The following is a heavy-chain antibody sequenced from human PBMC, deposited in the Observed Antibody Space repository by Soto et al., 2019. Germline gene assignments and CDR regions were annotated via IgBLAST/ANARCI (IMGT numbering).Heavy chain of an antibody. D-gene: IGHD6-19*01. Sequence: EVQLLESGGGLVQPGGSLRLSCAASGVTFSTYAMSWVRQAPGKGLEWVSAISRSGGSTYYADSVKGRFTVSRDNPENMLYLQMNSLRAEDTAVYFCAKGSASTYDFDSGGQGTLVTVSS. CDR3: AKGSASTYDFDS. CDR1: GVTFSTYA. CDR2: ISRSGGST. J-gene: IGHJ4*02. V-gene: IGHV3-23*01.